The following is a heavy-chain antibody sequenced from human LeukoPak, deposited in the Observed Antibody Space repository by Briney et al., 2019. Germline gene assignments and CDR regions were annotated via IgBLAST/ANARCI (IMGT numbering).Heavy chain of an antibody. Sequence: SETLSLTCTVSGGSISSGGYYWSWIRQHPGKGLEWIGYIYYSGSTYYNPSLKSRVTISVDTSKNQFSLKLSSVTAGDTAVYYCARERGGFGVVMKGAFDIWGQGTMVTVSS. D-gene: IGHD3-3*01. V-gene: IGHV4-31*03. J-gene: IGHJ3*02. CDR2: IYYSGST. CDR3: ARERGGFGVVMKGAFDI. CDR1: GGSISSGGYY.